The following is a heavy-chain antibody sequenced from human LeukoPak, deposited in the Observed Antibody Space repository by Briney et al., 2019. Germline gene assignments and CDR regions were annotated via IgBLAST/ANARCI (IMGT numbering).Heavy chain of an antibody. D-gene: IGHD3-3*01. CDR3: AKAGFWSGPARYFDY. CDR1: GFTFSSYG. CDR2: IWYDGSNK. J-gene: IGHJ4*02. Sequence: GGSLRLSCAASGFTFSSYGMHWVRQAPGKGLEWVAVIWYDGSNKYYADSVKGRFTISRDNSKNTLYLQMNSLRAEDTAVYYCAKAGFWSGPARYFDYWGQGTLVTVSS. V-gene: IGHV3-30*02.